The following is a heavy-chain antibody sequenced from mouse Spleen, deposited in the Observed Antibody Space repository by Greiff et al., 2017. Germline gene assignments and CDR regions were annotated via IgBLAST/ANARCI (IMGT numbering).Heavy chain of an antibody. Sequence: VQLQQSGAELVRPGSSVKISCKASGYTFTSYWMHWVKQRPGQGLEWIGTIDPSDSYTSYNQKFKGKATLTVDESSSTAYMQLSSLTSEDSAVYYCAREDYYGSSSFAYWGQGTLVTVSA. CDR1: GYTFTSYW. CDR3: AREDYYGSSSFAY. J-gene: IGHJ3*01. V-gene: IGHV1S127*01. CDR2: IDPSDSYT. D-gene: IGHD1-1*01.